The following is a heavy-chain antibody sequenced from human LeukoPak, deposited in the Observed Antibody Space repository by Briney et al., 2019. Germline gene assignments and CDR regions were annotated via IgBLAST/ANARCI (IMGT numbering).Heavy chain of an antibody. CDR3: ARGLSYDSSGYYYDSKYYFDY. CDR1: GYTFTSYY. D-gene: IGHD3-22*01. V-gene: IGHV1-46*01. J-gene: IGHJ4*02. CDR2: INPSGGST. Sequence: ASVTVSCKASGYTFTSYYMHWVRQAPGQGLEGMGIINPSGGSTSYAQKFQGRVTMTRDMSTSTVYMELSSLRSEDTAGYYCARGLSYDSSGYYYDSKYYFDYWGQGTLVTVSS.